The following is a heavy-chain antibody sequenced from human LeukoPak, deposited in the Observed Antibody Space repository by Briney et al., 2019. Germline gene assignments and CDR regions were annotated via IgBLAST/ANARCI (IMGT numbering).Heavy chain of an antibody. Sequence: KPGGSLRLSCAASGFTFSDYYMTWIRQAPGKGLEWVSYISSSGTTIYYADSVKGPFTISRDNAKNSLYLQMNSLRAEDTAVYYCARVAQLWFGNDYWGQGTLVTVSS. CDR1: GFTFSDYY. V-gene: IGHV3-11*04. CDR3: ARVAQLWFGNDY. CDR2: ISSSGTTI. J-gene: IGHJ4*02. D-gene: IGHD5-18*01.